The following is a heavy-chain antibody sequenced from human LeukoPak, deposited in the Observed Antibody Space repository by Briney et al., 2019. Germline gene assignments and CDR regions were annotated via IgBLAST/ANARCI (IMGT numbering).Heavy chain of an antibody. CDR2: INHSGST. CDR3: ARGGYCSSTSCYRLYYYYYGMDV. CDR1: GGSSSGYY. D-gene: IGHD2-2*01. V-gene: IGHV4-34*01. J-gene: IGHJ6*04. Sequence: PSETLSLTCAVYGGSSSGYYWSWIRQPPGKGLEWIGEINHSGSTNYNPSLKSRVTISVDTSKNQFSLKLSSVTAADTAVYYCARGGYCSSTSCYRLYYYYYGMDVWGKGTTVTVSS.